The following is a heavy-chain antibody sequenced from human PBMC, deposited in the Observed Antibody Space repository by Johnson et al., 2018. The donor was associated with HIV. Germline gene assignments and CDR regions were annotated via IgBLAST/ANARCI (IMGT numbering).Heavy chain of an antibody. CDR1: GFTVSSNY. CDR3: AKEEGWDSREGACAI. D-gene: IGHD6-13*01. J-gene: IGHJ3*02. Sequence: VQLVESGGGLIQPGGSLRLSCAASGFTVSSNYMSWVRQAPGKGPEWVSSISGRGGSTYYAASVKGRFTIARDNSKNTLYLQMNILRAEATAVYYCAKEEGWDSREGACAIWGQGTMVTVCS. V-gene: IGHV3-23*04. CDR2: ISGRGGST.